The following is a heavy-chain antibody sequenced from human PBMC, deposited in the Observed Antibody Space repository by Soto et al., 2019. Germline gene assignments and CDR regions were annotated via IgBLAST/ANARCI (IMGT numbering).Heavy chain of an antibody. D-gene: IGHD6-19*01. CDR1: GFTFSSYA. J-gene: IGHJ3*02. CDR2: ISYDGSNK. Sequence: QVQLVESGGGVVQPGRSLRLSCAASGFTFSSYAMHWVRQAPGKGLEWVAVISYDGSNKYYADSVKGRFTISRDNSKNTLYQQLNSLRAQDTAVYYCARATSGWYKDAFDIWGQGTMVTVAS. CDR3: ARATSGWYKDAFDI. V-gene: IGHV3-30-3*01.